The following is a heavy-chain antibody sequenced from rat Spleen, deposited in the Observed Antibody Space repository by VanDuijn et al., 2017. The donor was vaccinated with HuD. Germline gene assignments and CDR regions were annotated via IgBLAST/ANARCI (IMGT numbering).Heavy chain of an antibody. CDR3: TIHPRY. CDR2: MRYNGDT. D-gene: IGHD3-1*01. Sequence: QVQLKESGPGLVQPSQTLSLTCTVSGFSLIRYNVHWVRQPPGKGLEWMGIMRYNGDTSYNSVLKSRLIISRDTSKNQVFLKMSSLQTDDTGTYYCTIHPRYWGQGVMVTVSS. J-gene: IGHJ2*01. CDR1: GFSLIRYN. V-gene: IGHV2-63*01.